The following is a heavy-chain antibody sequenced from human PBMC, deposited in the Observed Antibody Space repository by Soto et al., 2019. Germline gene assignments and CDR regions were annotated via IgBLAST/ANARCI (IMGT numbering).Heavy chain of an antibody. J-gene: IGHJ6*02. Sequence: TLSLTCTVSGGSISSGGYYWSWIRQHQGKGLEWIGYIYYSGSTYYNPSLKSRVTISVDTSKNQFSLKLSSVTAADTAVYYCARDQRGYCSGGSCYPNYYGMDVWGQGTTVTVSS. CDR3: ARDQRGYCSGGSCYPNYYGMDV. CDR1: GGSISSGGYY. V-gene: IGHV4-31*03. CDR2: IYYSGST. D-gene: IGHD2-15*01.